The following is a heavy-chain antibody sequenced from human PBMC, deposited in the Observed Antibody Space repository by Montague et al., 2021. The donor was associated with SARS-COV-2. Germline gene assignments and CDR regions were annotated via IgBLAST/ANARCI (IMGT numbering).Heavy chain of an antibody. Sequence: PPLVKPTQTLTLTCTFSGFSLSTGGMCVSWIRQPPGKALEWLARIDWDDDKYYSTSLKTRLPISKDTSKNQVVLTMTNMDPVDTATYYCARTAGTTYTGYYYYDMDVWGQGTTVTVSS. V-gene: IGHV2-70*11. J-gene: IGHJ6*02. CDR1: GFSLSTGGMC. D-gene: IGHD3-10*01. CDR3: ARTAGTTYTGYYYYDMDV. CDR2: IDWDDDK.